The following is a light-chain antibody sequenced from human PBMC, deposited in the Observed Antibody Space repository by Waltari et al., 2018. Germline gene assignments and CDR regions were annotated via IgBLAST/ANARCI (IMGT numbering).Light chain of an antibody. CDR3: QQSGTFPPT. Sequence: DIRMTQPPSSVSASVGDRVPITCRASQDIRTWLAWYQQKPGKAPRLLIYHASGLQSGVPSRFSGSGSGTDFTLTISSLQPEDFATYSCQQSGTFPPTFGPGTKVEI. J-gene: IGKJ1*01. CDR2: HAS. V-gene: IGKV1-12*01. CDR1: QDIRTW.